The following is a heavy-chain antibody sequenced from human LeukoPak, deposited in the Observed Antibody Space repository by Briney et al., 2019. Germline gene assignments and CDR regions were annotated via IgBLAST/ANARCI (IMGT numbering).Heavy chain of an antibody. CDR2: IYYSGST. CDR3: ARWTKSPYYYYGMDV. V-gene: IGHV4-31*03. D-gene: IGHD3/OR15-3a*01. J-gene: IGHJ6*02. Sequence: SETLSLTCTVSGGSISSGGYYWSWIRQHPGKGLEWIGYIYYSGSTYYNPSLKSRVTISVDTSKNQFSLKLSSVTAADTAVYHCARWTKSPYYYYGMDVWGQGTTVTVSS. CDR1: GGSISSGGYY.